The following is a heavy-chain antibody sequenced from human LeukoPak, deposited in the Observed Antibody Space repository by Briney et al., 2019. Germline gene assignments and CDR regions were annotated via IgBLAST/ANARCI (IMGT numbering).Heavy chain of an antibody. CDR2: ISGSGDNT. CDR3: AKGSSTSCYSHFDY. V-gene: IGHV3-23*01. Sequence: GGSLRLSCAASGFTFNNYAMNWVRQAPGKGLEWVSAISGSGDNTYYADSVKGRFTISRDNSKNTLYLQMNSLRAEDTAIYYCAKGSSTSCYSHFDYWGQGSLVTVSS. CDR1: GFTFNNYA. J-gene: IGHJ4*02. D-gene: IGHD2-2*01.